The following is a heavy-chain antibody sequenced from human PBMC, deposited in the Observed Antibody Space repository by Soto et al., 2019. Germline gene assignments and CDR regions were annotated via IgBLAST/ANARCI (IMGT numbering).Heavy chain of an antibody. V-gene: IGHV3-23*01. D-gene: IGHD2-2*01. CDR3: AKVKTWTSLDY. CDR2: ISDSAGST. CDR1: GFTFSSYA. J-gene: IGHJ4*02. Sequence: VQLLESGGGLVQPGGSLRLSCAASGFTFSSYAMSWVRQAQGKGLEWVSAISDSAGSTYYADSVKGPFTISRDNSKNTLYLQMNSLRAEDTAVYYCAKVKTWTSLDYWGQGTLVTVSS.